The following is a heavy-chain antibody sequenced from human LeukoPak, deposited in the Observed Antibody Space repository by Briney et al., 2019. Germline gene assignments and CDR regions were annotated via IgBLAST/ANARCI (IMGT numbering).Heavy chain of an antibody. CDR2: INHSGST. D-gene: IGHD5/OR15-5a*01. V-gene: IGHV4-34*01. Sequence: SETLSLTCAVYGGSFSGYYWSWIRQPPGKGLEWIGEINHSGSTNYNPSLKSRVTISVDTSKNQFSLKLSSVTAADTAVYYCARVGNLRSYYYWGQGTLVTVSS. CDR1: GGSFSGYY. J-gene: IGHJ4*02. CDR3: ARVGNLRSYYY.